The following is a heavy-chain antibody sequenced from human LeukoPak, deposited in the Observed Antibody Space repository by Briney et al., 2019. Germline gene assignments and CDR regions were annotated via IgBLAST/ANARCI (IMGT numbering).Heavy chain of an antibody. Sequence: GASVKVSCKASGYTFTSYGISWVRQAPGQGLEWMGWISAYNGNTNYAQKLQGRVTMTTDTSTSTAYMELRSLRSDDTAVYYCARVPSFYYDSSGYHDYWGQGTLVTVS. V-gene: IGHV1-18*01. CDR3: ARVPSFYYDSSGYHDY. J-gene: IGHJ4*02. D-gene: IGHD3-22*01. CDR2: ISAYNGNT. CDR1: GYTFTSYG.